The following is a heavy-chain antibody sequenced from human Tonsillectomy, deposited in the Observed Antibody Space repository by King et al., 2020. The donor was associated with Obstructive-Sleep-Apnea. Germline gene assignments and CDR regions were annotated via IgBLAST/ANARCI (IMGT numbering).Heavy chain of an antibody. V-gene: IGHV3-9*01. CDR2: ISWNSGSI. CDR3: AKGSSLPDEQWLAKGEYYYYGMDV. D-gene: IGHD6-19*01. J-gene: IGHJ6*02. Sequence: VQLVESGGGLVQPGRSLRLSCAASGFTFDDYAMHWVRQAPGKGLEWVSGISWNSGSIGYADSVKGRFTISRDNAKNSLYLQMNSLRAEDTALYYCAKGSSLPDEQWLAKGEYYYYGMDVWGQGTTVTVSS. CDR1: GFTFDDYA.